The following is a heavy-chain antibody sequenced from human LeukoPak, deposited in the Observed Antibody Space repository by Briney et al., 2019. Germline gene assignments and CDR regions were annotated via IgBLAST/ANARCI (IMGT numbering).Heavy chain of an antibody. CDR3: AREFPELEHWAFDI. CDR2: IIPIFGTA. V-gene: IGHV1-69*13. Sequence: SVKVSCKASGGTFSSYAISWVRQAPGQGLEWMGGIIPIFGTANYAQKFQGRVTITADEPTSTAHMELSSLRSEDTAVYYCAREFPELEHWAFDIWGQGTMVTVSS. CDR1: GGTFSSYA. D-gene: IGHD1/OR15-1a*01. J-gene: IGHJ3*02.